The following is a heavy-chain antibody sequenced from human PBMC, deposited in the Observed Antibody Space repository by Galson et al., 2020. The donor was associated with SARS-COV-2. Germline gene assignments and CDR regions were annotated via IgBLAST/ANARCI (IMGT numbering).Heavy chain of an antibody. Sequence: GESLKISCAASGLTFSSYAMSWVRQAPGKGLEWVSAISGSGGSTYYADSVKGRFTISRDNSKNTLYLQMNSLRAKDTAVYYCAKALEGRTYSSSLGYFQHWGQGTPVTVSS. D-gene: IGHD6-13*01. CDR1: GLTFSSYA. J-gene: IGHJ1*01. CDR2: ISGSGGST. V-gene: IGHV3-23*01. CDR3: AKALEGRTYSSSLGYFQH.